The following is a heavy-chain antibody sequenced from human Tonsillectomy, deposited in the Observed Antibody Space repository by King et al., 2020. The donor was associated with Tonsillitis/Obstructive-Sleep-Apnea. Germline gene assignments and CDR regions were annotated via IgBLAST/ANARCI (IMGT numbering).Heavy chain of an antibody. CDR2: IIPILGIA. D-gene: IGHD2/OR15-2a*01. Sequence: VQLVQSGAEVKKPGSSVKVSCKASGGTFSSYAISWVRQAPGQGLEWRGRIIPILGIANYAQKFQGRVTITADKSTSTAYMELSSLRAEDTAVYYCARPLSTDAFDIWGQGTMVTVSS. CDR3: ARPLSTDAFDI. CDR1: GGTFSSYA. V-gene: IGHV1-69*04. J-gene: IGHJ3*02.